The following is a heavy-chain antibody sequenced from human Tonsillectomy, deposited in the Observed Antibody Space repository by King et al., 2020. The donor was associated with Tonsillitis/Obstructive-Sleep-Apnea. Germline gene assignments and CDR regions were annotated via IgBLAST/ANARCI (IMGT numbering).Heavy chain of an antibody. V-gene: IGHV3-30*18. J-gene: IGHJ6*02. D-gene: IGHD6-13*01. CDR2: ISYDGTNK. CDR1: GFTFSSYG. Sequence: VQLVESGGGVVQPGRSLRLSCAASGFTFSSYGMHWIRQAPGKGLEWVAVISYDGTNKYYADSVKGRFTISRDNSKNTLYLQMNTLRAEDTAVYYCAKDGGYSSSWYDSVMDVWGQGTTVTVSS. CDR3: AKDGGYSSSWYDSVMDV.